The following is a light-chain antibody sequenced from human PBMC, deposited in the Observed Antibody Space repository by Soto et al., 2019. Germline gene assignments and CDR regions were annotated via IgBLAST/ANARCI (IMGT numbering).Light chain of an antibody. CDR1: QSVLYTSNNKNY. CDR2: WAS. CDR3: QQYYSLGLT. V-gene: IGKV4-1*01. J-gene: IGKJ4*01. Sequence: DIVMTQSPASLAVSLGEGATINCKSSQSVLYTSNNKNYLAWYQQKPGQPPKLLIYWASTRECGVPDRFSGSGSGTDFTLTISSLQAEDVAVYYCQQYYSLGLTFGGGTKVEIK.